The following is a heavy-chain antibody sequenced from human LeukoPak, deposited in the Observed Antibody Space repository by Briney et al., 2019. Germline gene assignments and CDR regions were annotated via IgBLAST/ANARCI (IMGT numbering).Heavy chain of an antibody. CDR2: IKQDGSDK. D-gene: IGHD3-10*01. CDR1: AFTFSNYW. J-gene: IGHJ4*02. V-gene: IGHV3-7*01. CDR3: ARGGHRQKEF. Sequence: GRSLRLSCAASAFTFSNYWMTWVRQSPGKGLEWVAIIKQDGSDKYYVDSVKGRFTISRDNAKNSLYLQMSSLRAEDTAVYYCARGGHRQKEFWGQGPLVTVSS.